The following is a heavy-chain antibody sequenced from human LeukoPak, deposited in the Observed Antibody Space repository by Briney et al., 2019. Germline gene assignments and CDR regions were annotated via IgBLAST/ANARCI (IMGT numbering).Heavy chain of an antibody. CDR2: INPNSGGT. D-gene: IGHD3-16*01. CDR1: GYTFSGYY. V-gene: IGHV1-2*02. J-gene: IGHJ4*02. Sequence: ASVKVSCKASGYTFSGYYMHWVRQAPGQGLEWMGWINPNSGGTKYVQKFQGRVTMTRDTSISTAYMELSRLRSADTAVYYCASGSLASSFDHWGQGTLVTVSS. CDR3: ASGSLASSFDH.